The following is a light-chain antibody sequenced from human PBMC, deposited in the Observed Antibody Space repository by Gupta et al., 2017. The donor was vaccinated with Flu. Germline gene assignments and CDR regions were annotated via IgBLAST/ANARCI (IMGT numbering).Light chain of an antibody. J-gene: IGKJ1*01. CDR3: QQYNIWPPWT. V-gene: IGKV3-15*01. CDR1: RSVSSN. Sequence: ERATFSCRASRSVSSNLAWYQQKPGQAPRLLILGASTRAAGIPARFSGSGSETEFTLTISGLQSEDFAVYYCQQYNIWPPWTFGQGTKVEIK. CDR2: GAS.